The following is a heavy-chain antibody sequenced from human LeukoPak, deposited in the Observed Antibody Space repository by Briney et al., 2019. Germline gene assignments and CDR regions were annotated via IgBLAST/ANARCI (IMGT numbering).Heavy chain of an antibody. CDR3: ARLPPFYGDFYYFDY. J-gene: IGHJ4*02. V-gene: IGHV5-51*01. D-gene: IGHD4-17*01. CDR1: GYSFSSYW. Sequence: GESLKISCKGSGYSFSSYWIGCVRQMPGKGLEWMGIIYPGDSDTRYSPSFQGQVTISADKSISTAYLQWSSLKASDTAMYYCARLPPFYGDFYYFDYWGQGTLVTVSS. CDR2: IYPGDSDT.